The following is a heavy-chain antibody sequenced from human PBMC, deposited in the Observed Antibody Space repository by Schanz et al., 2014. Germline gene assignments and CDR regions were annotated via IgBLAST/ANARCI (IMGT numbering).Heavy chain of an antibody. V-gene: IGHV3-7*01. CDR3: LAPDYGMDV. CDR1: GFSFSSYA. J-gene: IGHJ6*02. Sequence: EVQLLESGGGLVEPGGSLRLSCAASGFSFSSYAMGWVRQAPGKGLEWVANIKHDGSVKDYVDSVKGRFTISRDNAKNSLFLQMNSLRAEDTAVYYCLAPDYGMDVWGQGTTVTVSS. CDR2: IKHDGSVK.